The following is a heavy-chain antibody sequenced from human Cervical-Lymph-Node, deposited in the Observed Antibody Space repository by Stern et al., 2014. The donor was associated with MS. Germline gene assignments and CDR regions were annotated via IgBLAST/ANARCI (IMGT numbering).Heavy chain of an antibody. CDR3: AADGYGDYVDYYYGMDV. CDR2: IVVGSGTT. V-gene: IGHV1-58*01. CDR1: GFTSTISA. J-gene: IGHJ6*02. Sequence: QLVQSGPEVKKPGTSVRVSCKASGFTSTISAVQWVRQALGQRLEWIGWIVVGSGTTNYAQKFQERVTITRDMSTSTAYMELSSLKSEDTAVYYCAADGYGDYVDYYYGMDVWGQGTTVTVSS. D-gene: IGHD4-17*01.